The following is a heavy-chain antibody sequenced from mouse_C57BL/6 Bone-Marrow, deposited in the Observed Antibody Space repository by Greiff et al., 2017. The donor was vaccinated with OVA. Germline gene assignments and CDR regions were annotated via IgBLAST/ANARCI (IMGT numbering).Heavy chain of an antibody. CDR2: IDPNSGGT. Sequence: QVQLQQPGAELVKPGASVKLSCKASGYTFTSYWMHWVKQRPGRGLEWIGRIDPNSGGTKYNEKFKSKATLTVDKPSSTAYMQLSSLTSEDSAVYYCASYDGYYNWYFDVWGTGTTGTVSS. V-gene: IGHV1-72*01. CDR3: ASYDGYYNWYFDV. D-gene: IGHD2-3*01. CDR1: GYTFTSYW. J-gene: IGHJ1*03.